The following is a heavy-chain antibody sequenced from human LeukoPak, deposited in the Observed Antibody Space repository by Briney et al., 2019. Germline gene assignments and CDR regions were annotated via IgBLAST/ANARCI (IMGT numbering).Heavy chain of an antibody. V-gene: IGHV4-34*01. D-gene: IGHD2-21*02. CDR2: IDYTGST. J-gene: IGHJ5*02. Sequence: SETLSLTCAVYGESFVGYYWAWIRQPPGKGLEWIGEIDYTGSTNYNPSLKSRMKMSVDTSKNQFSVNLNSVTAADTAVYYCARGGLLFRRWFDPWGQGTLVTVSS. CDR3: ARGGLLFRRWFDP. CDR1: GESFVGYY.